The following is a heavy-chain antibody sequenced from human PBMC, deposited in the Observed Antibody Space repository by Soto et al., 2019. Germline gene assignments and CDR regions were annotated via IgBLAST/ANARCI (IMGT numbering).Heavy chain of an antibody. CDR1: GFTFDSYW. V-gene: IGHV3-7*01. Sequence: EVQLVESGGGLVQPGGSLRLSCAASGFTFDSYWMSWVRQAPGKGLEWVANIKHDGSEKYYVDSVKGRFTIFRDNAKNSLYLQMNSLRGEDTAVYFCATYSVWFEDAFDVWGQGTMVTVSS. J-gene: IGHJ3*01. CDR3: ATYSVWFEDAFDV. CDR2: IKHDGSEK. D-gene: IGHD3-10*01.